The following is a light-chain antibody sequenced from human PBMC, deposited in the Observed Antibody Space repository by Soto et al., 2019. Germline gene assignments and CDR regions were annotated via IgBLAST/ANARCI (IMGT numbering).Light chain of an antibody. J-gene: IGKJ4*02. CDR2: GAA. CDR1: QSVFSS. Sequence: EIVMTQSPATLSVSPGERVTLSCRASQSVFSSLAWYQQKPGQAPRLLIYGAATRAIGIPARFSGSGSGTEFTLTSSGLQAEDFAVYYCQQYHSWPAFGRGTKVEIK. V-gene: IGKV3-15*01. CDR3: QQYHSWPA.